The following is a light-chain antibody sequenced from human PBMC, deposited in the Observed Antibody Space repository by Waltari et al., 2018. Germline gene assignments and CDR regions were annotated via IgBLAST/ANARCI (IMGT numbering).Light chain of an antibody. CDR1: SSDIGTYNL. Sequence: QSALTQPASVSGSPGQSPAVSCTGSSSDIGTYNLVSWYQQHPGKAPKLIIYEATKRPSGVSNRFSGSKSGNMASMTISGLQAEDEAEYYCCSFAGRSTWVFGTGTKVTVL. CDR3: CSFAGRSTWV. CDR2: EAT. V-gene: IGLV2-23*01. J-gene: IGLJ1*01.